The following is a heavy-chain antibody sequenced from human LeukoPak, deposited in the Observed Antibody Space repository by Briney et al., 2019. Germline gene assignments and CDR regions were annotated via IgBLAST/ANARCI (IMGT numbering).Heavy chain of an antibody. CDR3: ARDGMGLRGGGGLDI. V-gene: IGHV3-74*01. CDR2: TNIDESSR. J-gene: IGHJ3*02. D-gene: IGHD4-23*01. Sequence: PGGSLRLSCVASGFSFSKYWMHWVRQAPGKGLVWVSRTNIDESSRSYADSVKGRFTISRDNAKSTLYLQMNSLRAEDTAVYYCARDGMGLRGGGGLDIWGHGTMVTASS. CDR1: GFSFSKYW.